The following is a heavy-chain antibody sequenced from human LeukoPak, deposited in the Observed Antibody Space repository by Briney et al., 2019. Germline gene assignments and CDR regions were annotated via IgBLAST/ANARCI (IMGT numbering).Heavy chain of an antibody. CDR3: ARGLGGSGSYFLTFDY. Sequence: GSVKVSCKASGYTFTSYSINWVRPAPGQGLEWMGWISAYNGNTKYAQKLQGRVTMTTDTSTSTAYMELRSLRSDDTAVYYCARGLGGSGSYFLTFDYWGQGTLVTVSS. CDR2: ISAYNGNT. V-gene: IGHV1-18*01. D-gene: IGHD1-26*01. J-gene: IGHJ4*02. CDR1: GYTFTSYS.